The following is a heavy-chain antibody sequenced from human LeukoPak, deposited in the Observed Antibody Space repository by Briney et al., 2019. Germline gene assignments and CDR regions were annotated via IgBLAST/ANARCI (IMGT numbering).Heavy chain of an antibody. CDR1: GFTFSSYG. CDR3: ARGSCGDYLEDAFDI. CDR2: IWYDGSNK. V-gene: IGHV3-33*01. Sequence: PGGSLRLSCAASGFTFSSYGMHWVRQAPGKGLEWVAVIWYDGSNKYYADSVKGRFTISRDNSKNTLYLQMNSLRAEDTAVYYCARGSCGDYLEDAFDIWGQGTMVTVSS. J-gene: IGHJ3*02. D-gene: IGHD4-17*01.